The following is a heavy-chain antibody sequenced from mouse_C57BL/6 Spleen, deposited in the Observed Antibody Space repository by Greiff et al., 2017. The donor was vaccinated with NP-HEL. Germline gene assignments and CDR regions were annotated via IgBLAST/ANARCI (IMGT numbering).Heavy chain of an antibody. CDR2: IDPSDSYT. V-gene: IGHV1-69*01. J-gene: IGHJ4*01. CDR3: ARPVYYYGSSETDAMDY. CDR1: GYTFTSYW. Sequence: QVQLQQPGAELVMPGASVKLSCKASGYTFTSYWMHWVKQRPGQGLEWIGEIDPSDSYTNYNQKFKGKSTLTVDKSSSTAYMQLSSLTSEDSAVYYCARPVYYYGSSETDAMDYWGQGTSVTVSS. D-gene: IGHD1-1*01.